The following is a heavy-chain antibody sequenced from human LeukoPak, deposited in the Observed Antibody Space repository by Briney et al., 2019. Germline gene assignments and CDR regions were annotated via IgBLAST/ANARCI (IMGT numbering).Heavy chain of an antibody. Sequence: ASVKVSCKASGYTFTSYGISWVRQAPGQGLEWMGWISAYNGNTNYAQKLQDRVTMTTDTSTSTAYMELRSLRSDDTAVYYCAREIPAAGTVAFDYWGQGTPVTVSS. CDR3: AREIPAAGTVAFDY. J-gene: IGHJ4*02. D-gene: IGHD6-13*01. CDR2: ISAYNGNT. V-gene: IGHV1-18*01. CDR1: GYTFTSYG.